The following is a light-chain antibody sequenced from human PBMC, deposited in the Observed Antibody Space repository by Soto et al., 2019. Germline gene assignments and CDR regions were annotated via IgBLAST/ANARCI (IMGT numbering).Light chain of an antibody. Sequence: EILMTQSPATLSVSPGERVTLSCRASQTIRSNLAWFQQKPGQAPRLLIFGASTRVTGVPARFSGSGSDREFTLTISSLQSEDLAIYHCQQYNKMPYTFGRGTKLEI. CDR2: GAS. V-gene: IGKV3-15*01. CDR1: QTIRSN. CDR3: QQYNKMPYT. J-gene: IGKJ2*01.